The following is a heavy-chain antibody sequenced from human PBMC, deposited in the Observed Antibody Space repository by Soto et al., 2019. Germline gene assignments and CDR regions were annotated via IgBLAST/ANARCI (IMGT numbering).Heavy chain of an antibody. CDR3: VQSRCGGDCLQSYSSHSYYGLDV. Sequence: QITLKESDPTLMKPTQTLTLTCTFSGFSLSTTGVGVGWIRQPPGKALEWLALIYWDDDKRYNPSLKSRLTITKDTSKNQVVLTMTNMDPVDTATYYCVQSRCGGDCLQSYSSHSYYGLDVWGQGTTVTVSS. CDR2: IYWDDDK. J-gene: IGHJ6*02. D-gene: IGHD2-21*01. V-gene: IGHV2-5*02. CDR1: GFSLSTTGVG.